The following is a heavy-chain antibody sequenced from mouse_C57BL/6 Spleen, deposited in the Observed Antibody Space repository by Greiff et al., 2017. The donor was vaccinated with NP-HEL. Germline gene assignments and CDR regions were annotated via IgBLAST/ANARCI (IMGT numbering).Heavy chain of an antibody. J-gene: IGHJ1*03. CDR1: GFTFSDYG. CDR2: ISSGSSTI. CDR3: ARAYGSSDWYFDV. V-gene: IGHV5-17*01. Sequence: EVKLVESGGGLVKPGGSLKLSCAASGFTFSDYGMHWVRQAPEKGLEWVAYISSGSSTIYYVDSVKGRFTISRDNAKNTLFLQMTSLRSEDTAMYYCARAYGSSDWYFDVWGTGTTVTVSS. D-gene: IGHD1-1*01.